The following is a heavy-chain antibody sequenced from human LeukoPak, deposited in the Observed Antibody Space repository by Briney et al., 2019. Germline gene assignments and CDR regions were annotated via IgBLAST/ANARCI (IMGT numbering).Heavy chain of an antibody. CDR2: ISWNSGSI. CDR1: GFTFDDYA. V-gene: IGHV3-9*01. CDR3: ARGRILEWLRPPLLDY. D-gene: IGHD3-3*01. J-gene: IGHJ4*02. Sequence: GRSLRLSCAASGFTFDDYAMHWVRQAPGKGLEWVSGISWNSGSIGYADSVKGRFTISRDNAKNSLYLQMNSLRAEDTAVYYCARGRILEWLRPPLLDYWGQGTLVTVSS.